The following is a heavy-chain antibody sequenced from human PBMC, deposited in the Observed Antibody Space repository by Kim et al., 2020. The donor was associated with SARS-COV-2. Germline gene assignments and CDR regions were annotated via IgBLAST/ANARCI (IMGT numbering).Heavy chain of an antibody. Sequence: SETLSLTCTVSGGSISSSSYYWGWIRQPPGKGLEWIGSIYYSGSTYYNPSLKSRVTISVDTSKNQFSLKLSSVTAADTAVYYCARRGHYDILTGYYPSYFDYWGQGTLVTVSS. D-gene: IGHD3-9*01. V-gene: IGHV4-39*01. CDR2: IYYSGST. CDR3: ARRGHYDILTGYYPSYFDY. CDR1: GGSISSSSYY. J-gene: IGHJ4*02.